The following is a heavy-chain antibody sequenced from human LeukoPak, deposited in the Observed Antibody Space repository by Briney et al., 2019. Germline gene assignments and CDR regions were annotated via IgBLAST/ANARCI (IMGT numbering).Heavy chain of an antibody. V-gene: IGHV1-24*01. Sequence: APVTVSCKVSGYTLTELSMHWVRQAPGKGLEWMGGFDPEDGETIYAQKFQGRVTMTEDTSTDTAYMELSSLRSEDTAVYYCATDGYYDSSGFDYWGQGTLVTVSS. CDR1: GYTLTELS. CDR2: FDPEDGET. CDR3: ATDGYYDSSGFDY. J-gene: IGHJ4*02. D-gene: IGHD3-22*01.